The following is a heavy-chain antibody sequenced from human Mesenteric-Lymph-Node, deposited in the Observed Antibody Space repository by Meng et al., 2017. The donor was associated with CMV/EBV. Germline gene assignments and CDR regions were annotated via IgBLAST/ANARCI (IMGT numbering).Heavy chain of an antibody. CDR2: ISYDGSNK. Sequence: GGSLRLSCAASEFTFSSYSMHWVRQAPGKGLEWVAVISYDGSNKYYADSVKGRFTISRDNSKNTLYLQMNSLRAEDTAVYYCARRRWGYCSSTSCYLVDYWGQGTLVTVSS. CDR1: EFTFSSYS. CDR3: ARRRWGYCSSTSCYLVDY. V-gene: IGHV3-30-3*01. J-gene: IGHJ4*02. D-gene: IGHD2-2*01.